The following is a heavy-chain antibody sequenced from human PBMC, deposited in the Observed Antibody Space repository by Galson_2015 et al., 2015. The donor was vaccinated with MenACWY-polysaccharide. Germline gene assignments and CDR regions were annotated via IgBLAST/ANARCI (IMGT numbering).Heavy chain of an antibody. D-gene: IGHD3-3*01. CDR2: IYYRGST. Sequence: TLSLTCTVSGGSISSGDYYWTWIRQPPGQGLEWIGYIYYRGSTYYNPSLESRITISVDTSKNQFSLRLSSVTAADTAVYFCGRDASGYFKVDYWCQGTLVTVSS. CDR3: GRDASGYFKVDY. J-gene: IGHJ4*02. CDR1: GGSISSGDYY. V-gene: IGHV4-30-4*01.